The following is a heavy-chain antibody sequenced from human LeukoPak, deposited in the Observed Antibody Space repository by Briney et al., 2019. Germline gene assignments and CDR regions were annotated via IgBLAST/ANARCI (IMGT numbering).Heavy chain of an antibody. J-gene: IGHJ4*02. D-gene: IGHD1-26*01. CDR1: GFTFSSYG. CDR2: ISYDGSNK. CDR3: AKDPELRY. V-gene: IGHV3-30*18. Sequence: GGSLRLSCAASGFTFSSYGMHWVRQAPGKGLEWVAVISYDGSNKYYADSVKGRFTISRDNSKNTLYLQMNSLRAEDTAVYYCAKDPELRYWGQGTLVTVSS.